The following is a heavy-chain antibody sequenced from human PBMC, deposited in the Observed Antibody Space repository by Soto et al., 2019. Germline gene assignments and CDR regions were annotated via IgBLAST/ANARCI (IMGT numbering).Heavy chain of an antibody. CDR2: IIPILGIA. V-gene: IGHV1-69*08. Sequence: QVQLVQSGAEVKKPGSSVKVSCKASGGTFSSYTISWVRQAPGHGLEWMGRIIPILGIANYAQKFQGRVTVSAGKSTSTAYVGLSSLRSEDTAVYYCARDAASDYDFWSGQRAYYMDVWGKGATVTVSS. D-gene: IGHD3-3*01. J-gene: IGHJ6*03. CDR1: GGTFSSYT. CDR3: ARDAASDYDFWSGQRAYYMDV.